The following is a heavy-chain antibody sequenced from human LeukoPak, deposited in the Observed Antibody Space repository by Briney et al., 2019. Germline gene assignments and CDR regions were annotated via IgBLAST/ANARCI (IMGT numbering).Heavy chain of an antibody. CDR1: GFTFSSYA. CDR2: ISGSGGST. Sequence: GGSLRLSCAASGFTFSSYAMSWVRQAPGKGLEWVSAISGSGGSTYYADSVKGRFTISRDNSKNTLYLQMKSLRAEDTAVYYCAKPPAYDSSGYCSWCFDYWGQGTLVTVSS. D-gene: IGHD3-22*01. CDR3: AKPPAYDSSGYCSWCFDY. V-gene: IGHV3-23*01. J-gene: IGHJ4*02.